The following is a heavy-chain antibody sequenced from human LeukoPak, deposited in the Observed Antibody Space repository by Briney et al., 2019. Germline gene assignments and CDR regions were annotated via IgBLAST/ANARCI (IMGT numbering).Heavy chain of an antibody. CDR3: ARFKRAGGWSYFDY. V-gene: IGHV4-59*01. J-gene: IGHJ4*02. Sequence: PSETLSLTCTASGGSISTYYWSWIRKPPGKGLEWIGHIYNSGSTNYSPSLKSRVTISVDTSKNQFSLKLSSVTAADTAVYYCARFKRAGGWSYFDYWGQGTLVTVSS. CDR2: IYNSGST. CDR1: GGSISTYY. D-gene: IGHD6-19*01.